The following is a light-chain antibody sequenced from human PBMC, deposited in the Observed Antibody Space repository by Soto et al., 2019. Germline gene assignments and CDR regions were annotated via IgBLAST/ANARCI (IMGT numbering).Light chain of an antibody. CDR2: YDR. Sequence: SYELTQPPSVSVAPGKTARMTCGGNNIGSKTVHWYQQRPGQAPVLVIYYDRDRPSGIPERFSGSNSGNTATLTISRVEAGDEADYYCQVWDSSSDHSVVFGGGTKLTVL. J-gene: IGLJ2*01. CDR1: NIGSKT. CDR3: QVWDSSSDHSVV. V-gene: IGLV3-21*04.